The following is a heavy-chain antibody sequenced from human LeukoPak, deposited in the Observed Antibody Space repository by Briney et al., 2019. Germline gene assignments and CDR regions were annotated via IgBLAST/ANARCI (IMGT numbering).Heavy chain of an antibody. Sequence: GGSLRLSCAASGLTLSDDYMTWVRQAPGKGLESVLIMTTSGNIKSSADSVKGRFTISRDNAKNTLYLQMNSLRAEDTAVYYCARDSYYYDSSGYSRYWGQGTLVTVSS. CDR1: GLTLSDDY. J-gene: IGHJ4*02. CDR2: MTTSGNIK. D-gene: IGHD3-22*01. V-gene: IGHV3-11*04. CDR3: ARDSYYYDSSGYSRY.